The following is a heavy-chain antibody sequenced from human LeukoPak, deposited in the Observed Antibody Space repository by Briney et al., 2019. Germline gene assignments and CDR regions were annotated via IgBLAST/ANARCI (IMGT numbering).Heavy chain of an antibody. CDR1: GFTFSSYA. J-gene: IGHJ4*02. V-gene: IGHV3-23*01. Sequence: GGSLRLSCAASGFTFSSYAMNWVRQAPGKGLEWVSVISRGGGSTYYADSVKGRFTVSRDNSKNTMYLQMNSLTAEDTAVYYCANRAVAGTRPFDYWGQGTLVTVSS. CDR2: ISRGGGST. CDR3: ANRAVAGTRPFDY. D-gene: IGHD6-19*01.